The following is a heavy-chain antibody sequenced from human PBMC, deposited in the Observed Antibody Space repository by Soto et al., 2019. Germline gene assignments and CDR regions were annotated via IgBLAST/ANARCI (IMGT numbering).Heavy chain of an antibody. Sequence: GASVKVSCKASGYTFTGNYMNWMRQAPGQGLEWMGWINTNTGEIKYAQKYQARVTMTRDTSISTAYMALSRLTFDDTAVYFCARGRKQRWSYYYFDYWGQGPLVTVSP. CDR1: GYTFTGNY. CDR3: ARGRKQRWSYYYFDY. CDR2: INTNTGEI. D-gene: IGHD5-18*01. V-gene: IGHV1-2*02. J-gene: IGHJ4*02.